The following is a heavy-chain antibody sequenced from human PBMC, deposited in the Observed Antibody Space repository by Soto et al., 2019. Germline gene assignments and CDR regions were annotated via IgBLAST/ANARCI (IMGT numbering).Heavy chain of an antibody. J-gene: IGHJ4*02. CDR3: ARLGAYYYGSGSPATAETDYYFDY. V-gene: IGHV1-18*01. Sequence: QVQLVQSGAEVKKPGASVKVSCKASGYTFTSYGISWVRQAPGQGLEWMGWISAYNGNTNYAQKLQGRVTMTTDTSTIPSYMELRSLRSDDTAVYSCARLGAYYYGSGSPATAETDYYFDYWGQGTLVTVSS. D-gene: IGHD3-10*01. CDR1: GYTFTSYG. CDR2: ISAYNGNT.